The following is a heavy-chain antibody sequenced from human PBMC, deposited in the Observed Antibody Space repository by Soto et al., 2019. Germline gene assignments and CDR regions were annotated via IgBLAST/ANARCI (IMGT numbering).Heavy chain of an antibody. V-gene: IGHV1-18*01. CDR3: ARAARYYDFWNGYYSHEHAFDS. D-gene: IGHD3-3*01. CDR1: GYTFTSYC. CDR2: ISAYNGNT. Sequence: ASVKVSCKASGYTFTSYCISWVRQAPGQGLEWMGWISAYNGNTNYAQKLQGRVTMTTDTSTSTAYMELRSLRSDDTAVYYCARAARYYDFWNGYYSHEHAFDSWGQGTMVSVSS. J-gene: IGHJ3*02.